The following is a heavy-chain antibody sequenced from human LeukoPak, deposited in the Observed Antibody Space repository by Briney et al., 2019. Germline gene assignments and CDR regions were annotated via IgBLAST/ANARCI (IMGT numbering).Heavy chain of an antibody. Sequence: GGSLRLSCAASGFTFSSYSMNWVRQAPGKGLEWVSYISSSSSTIYYADSVKGRFTISRDNAKNSLYLQMNSLRAEDTAVYYCARVAAGTITSYYYYYYMDVWGKGTTVTVSS. CDR3: ARVAAGTITSYYYYYYMDV. CDR2: ISSSSSTI. J-gene: IGHJ6*03. V-gene: IGHV3-48*01. CDR1: GFTFSSYS. D-gene: IGHD1-14*01.